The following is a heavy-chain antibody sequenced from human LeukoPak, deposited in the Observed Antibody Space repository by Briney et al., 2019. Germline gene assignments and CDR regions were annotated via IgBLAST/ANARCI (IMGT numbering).Heavy chain of an antibody. CDR3: ASRVNFVLV. CDR1: GFAFSIYS. Sequence: GGSLRLSCAASGFAFSIYSMNWVRQAPGKGLEWVSAIGGTVHNTFYADSVQGRFTISRDNSKNTLYLQMNSLRAEDTAVYFCASRVNFVLVWGQGTLVTVSS. J-gene: IGHJ4*02. D-gene: IGHD2/OR15-2a*01. CDR2: IGGTVHNT. V-gene: IGHV3-23*01.